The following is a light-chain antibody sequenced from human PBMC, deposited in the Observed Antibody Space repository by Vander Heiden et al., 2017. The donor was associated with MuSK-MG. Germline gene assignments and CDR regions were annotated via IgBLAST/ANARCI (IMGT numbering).Light chain of an antibody. V-gene: IGKV1-33*01. Sequence: DIEMTQFPSFLAVSVGDRVTITCQASQDISNYLNWYQQKPGKAPKFLIYDASNLETGVPSRFSGSGSGTDFTFTISSLQPEDIATYYCQQYDNLPLTFGGGTKVEIK. J-gene: IGKJ4*01. CDR2: DAS. CDR3: QQYDNLPLT. CDR1: QDISNY.